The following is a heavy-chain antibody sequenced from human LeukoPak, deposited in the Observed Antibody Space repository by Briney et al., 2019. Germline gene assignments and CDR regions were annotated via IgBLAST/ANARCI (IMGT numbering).Heavy chain of an antibody. V-gene: IGHV3-23*01. CDR1: GFTLSNFA. Sequence: GGSLRLSCAASGFTLSNFAMTWVRQAPGKGLEWVSSISDIGPNTYYAASVKGRFTISRDTSKNTLYLQMNSLRAEDTAVYYCAKDLSPLYYYYGMDVWGQGTTVTVSS. J-gene: IGHJ6*02. CDR2: ISDIGPNT. CDR3: AKDLSPLYYYYGMDV.